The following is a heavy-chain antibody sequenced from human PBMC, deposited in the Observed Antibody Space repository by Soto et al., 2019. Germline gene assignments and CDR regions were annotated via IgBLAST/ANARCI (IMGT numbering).Heavy chain of an antibody. CDR3: AREPYDSSGYYLY. D-gene: IGHD3-22*01. Sequence: ASVKVSWKASGYTFTSYYMHWGRQAPGQGLEWMGIINSSGGGTSYAHKFQGRVTMTRDTSTSTVYMELSSLKSEDTAVYYCAREPYDSSGYYLYWGQGTLVTVSS. J-gene: IGHJ4*02. CDR1: GYTFTSYY. CDR2: INSSGGGT. V-gene: IGHV1-46*01.